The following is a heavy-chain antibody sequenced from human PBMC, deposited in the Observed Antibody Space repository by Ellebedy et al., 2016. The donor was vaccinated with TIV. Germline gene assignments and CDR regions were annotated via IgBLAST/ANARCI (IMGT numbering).Heavy chain of an antibody. J-gene: IGHJ4*02. D-gene: IGHD1-7*01. CDR2: IVGSTDKT. CDR1: GFTFNTHT. V-gene: IGHV3-23*01. Sequence: GESLKISCAASGFTFNTHTMSWVRQAPGKGLEWVAGIVGSTDKTYYADSVMGRFTISRDNSKNTLYLQVNSLRAEDTAVYFCAQDSELRWGQGTLVTVSS. CDR3: AQDSELR.